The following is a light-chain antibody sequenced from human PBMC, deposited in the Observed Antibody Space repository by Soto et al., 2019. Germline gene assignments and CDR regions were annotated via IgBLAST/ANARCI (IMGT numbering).Light chain of an antibody. J-gene: IGLJ2*01. CDR1: SSDVGGYNY. V-gene: IGLV2-11*01. CDR3: CSYAGSYTLV. Sequence: QSALTQPRSVSGSPGQSVTISCTGTSSDVGGYNYVSWYRQHPGKAPKLMIYDVSKRPSGVPDRFSGSRSGNTASLTISGPQAEDEADYYCCSYAGSYTLVFGGGTQLTVL. CDR2: DVS.